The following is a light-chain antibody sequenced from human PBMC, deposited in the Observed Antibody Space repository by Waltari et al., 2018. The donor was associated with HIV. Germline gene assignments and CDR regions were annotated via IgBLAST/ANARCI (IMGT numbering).Light chain of an antibody. V-gene: IGKV4-1*01. J-gene: IGKJ1*01. CDR3: QQYFSTPWT. CDR1: QSLLYSPNNKNF. CDR2: WAS. Sequence: DIVMTQTPDSLIVSPGERASIHCRSNQSLLYSPNNKNFLVWYQQKPGQPPKFLIYWASSRESGVPARFSGSGSGTNFTLTISSLQPEDVATYFCQQYFSTPWTFGQGTKV.